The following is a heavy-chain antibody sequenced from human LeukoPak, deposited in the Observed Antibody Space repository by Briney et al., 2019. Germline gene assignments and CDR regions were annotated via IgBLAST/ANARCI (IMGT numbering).Heavy chain of an antibody. J-gene: IGHJ3*02. D-gene: IGHD2-21*02. CDR3: ARPPYCGGDCYNNGFDI. V-gene: IGHV3-23*01. Sequence: PGGSLRLSCVASGLSFTPYAMSWVRQAPGKGLEWVSAIGATSGTPYYADSVKGRFTISRDNSKNTLFLQMNSLRAEDTAVYYCARPPYCGGDCYNNGFDIWGQGTMVTVSS. CDR1: GLSFTPYA. CDR2: IGATSGTP.